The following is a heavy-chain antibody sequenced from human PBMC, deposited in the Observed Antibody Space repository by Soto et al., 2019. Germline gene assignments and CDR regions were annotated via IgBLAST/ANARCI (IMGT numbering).Heavy chain of an antibody. D-gene: IGHD3-22*01. J-gene: IGHJ6*02. CDR2: IYYSGST. CDR3: ARHTARSGYYYYYGMDV. V-gene: IGHV4-39*01. CDR1: GGSISSSSYY. Sequence: SETLSLTCTVSGGSISSSSYYWGWIRQPPGKGLEWIGSIYYSGSTYYNPSLKSRVTISVDTSKNQFSLKLSSVTAADTAVFYCARHTARSGYYYYYGMDVWGQGTTVTVSS.